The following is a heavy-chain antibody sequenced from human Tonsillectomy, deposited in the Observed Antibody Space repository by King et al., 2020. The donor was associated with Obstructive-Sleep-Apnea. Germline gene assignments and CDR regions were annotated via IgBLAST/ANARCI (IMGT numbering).Heavy chain of an antibody. V-gene: IGHV3-30*18. Sequence: VQLVESGGGVVQPGRSLRLSCATSGFTFSGFGMHWVRQAPGKGLEWVAVISYDGSNQYYADSGKGRFTISRDNSKNTLYLQMNGLRAEDTAVYYCAKGLYYGDYGGWAYYFDFWGQGTLVTVSS. D-gene: IGHD4-17*01. CDR1: GFTFSGFG. CDR2: ISYDGSNQ. J-gene: IGHJ4*02. CDR3: AKGLYYGDYGGWAYYFDF.